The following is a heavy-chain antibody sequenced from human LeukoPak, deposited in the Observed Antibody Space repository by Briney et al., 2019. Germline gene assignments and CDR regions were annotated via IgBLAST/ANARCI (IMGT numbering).Heavy chain of an antibody. CDR3: AKDRNSEGGAAKNY. V-gene: IGHV3-23*01. Sequence: PGGSLRLSCAASGITFRNNAMSWVRQAPGKGLEWVSAISGSGGNTYYADSVKGRVSISRDNSKNTLYLQMNSLRAEDTAVYYCAKDRNSEGGAAKNYWGQGTLVTVSS. J-gene: IGHJ4*02. CDR2: ISGSGGNT. D-gene: IGHD1-26*01. CDR1: GITFRNNA.